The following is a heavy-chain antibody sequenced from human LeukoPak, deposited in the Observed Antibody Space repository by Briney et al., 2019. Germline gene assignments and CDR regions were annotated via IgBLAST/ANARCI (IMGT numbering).Heavy chain of an antibody. J-gene: IGHJ6*03. CDR1: GGSISSYY. CDR3: ARSDSSGWPYYYYYYMDV. D-gene: IGHD6-19*01. Sequence: SETLSLTCTVSGGSISSYYWSWIRQPPGEGLEWIGYIYTSGSTNYNPPLKSRVTISVDTSKNQFSLKLSSVTAADTAVYYCARSDSSGWPYYYYYYMDVWGKGTTVTVSS. CDR2: IYTSGST. V-gene: IGHV4-4*09.